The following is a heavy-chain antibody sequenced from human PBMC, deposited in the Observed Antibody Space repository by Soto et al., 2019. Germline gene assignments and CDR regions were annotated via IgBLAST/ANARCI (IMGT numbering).Heavy chain of an antibody. Sequence: QVQLVQSGAEAKRPGASLKVSCKASGYTFTSYDINWVRQATGQGLDWMGWLSPSRGNTGYAQKFQGRVTMTWDTSISTAYMELSSLTSEDTAEYYCARGIDAGYDYWGQGSLVTVSS. CDR2: LSPSRGNT. CDR1: GYTFTSYD. J-gene: IGHJ4*02. V-gene: IGHV1-8*01. D-gene: IGHD1-26*01. CDR3: ARGIDAGYDY.